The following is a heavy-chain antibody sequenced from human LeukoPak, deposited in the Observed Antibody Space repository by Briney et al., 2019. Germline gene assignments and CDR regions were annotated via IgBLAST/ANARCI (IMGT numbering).Heavy chain of an antibody. CDR2: ISSSSSYI. D-gene: IGHD3-10*01. J-gene: IGHJ4*02. CDR3: ARDPEDYYGSGSYKPPDY. CDR1: GFTFSSYS. Sequence: PGGSLRLSCAASGFTFSSYSMNWVRQAPGKGLEWVSSISSSSSYIYYADSVKGRFTVSRDNAKNSLYLQMNSLRAEDTAVYYCARDPEDYYGSGSYKPPDYWGQGTLVTVSS. V-gene: IGHV3-21*01.